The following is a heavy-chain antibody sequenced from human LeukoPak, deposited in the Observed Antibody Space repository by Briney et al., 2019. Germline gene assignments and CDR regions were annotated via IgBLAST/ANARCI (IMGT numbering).Heavy chain of an antibody. CDR1: GFTFSSYG. V-gene: IGHV3-48*04. Sequence: GGSLRLSCAASGFTFSSYGMNWVRPAPGKGLERVSYISSSSSTIYYADTVKGRFTISRDNSKNTLDLQMFSLRAEDTAVYYCAKEPTSYSSGWYFHHWGQGTLVTVSS. D-gene: IGHD6-25*01. CDR2: ISSSSSTI. CDR3: AKEPTSYSSGWYFHH. J-gene: IGHJ1*01.